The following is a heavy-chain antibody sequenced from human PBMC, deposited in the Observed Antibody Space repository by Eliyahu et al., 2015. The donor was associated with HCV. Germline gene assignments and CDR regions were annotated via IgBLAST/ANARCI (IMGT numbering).Heavy chain of an antibody. J-gene: IGHJ5*02. Sequence: QVQLVDSGGGVVQPGESLRLSCAASGFTFSRYAMHWVRQAPGKGLDWVAVIWYDGGNKYYSPSVTGRFTISRDNVKNMVYLEMNSLRVEDSALYYCASERVNWGTDLWGQGTLVTVSS. D-gene: IGHD7-27*01. CDR2: IWYDGGNK. CDR1: GFTFSRYA. CDR3: ASERVNWGTDL. V-gene: IGHV3-33*01.